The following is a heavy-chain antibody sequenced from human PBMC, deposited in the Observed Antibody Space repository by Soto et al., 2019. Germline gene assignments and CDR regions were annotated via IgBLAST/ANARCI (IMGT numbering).Heavy chain of an antibody. CDR3: ARDLAAGDH. J-gene: IGHJ4*02. V-gene: IGHV1-46*01. Sequence: QVQLVQSGGEVKKPGASVKDSCRTSGYTFTHYYIPWVRQAPGQGLEWLGIINPASVSTNYAQDFQGRVTLTMDTSTNTVYVERSGRRAEDTAIFYGARDLAAGDHWGQGTLVTVSS. CDR2: INPASVST. D-gene: IGHD6-13*01. CDR1: GYTFTHYY.